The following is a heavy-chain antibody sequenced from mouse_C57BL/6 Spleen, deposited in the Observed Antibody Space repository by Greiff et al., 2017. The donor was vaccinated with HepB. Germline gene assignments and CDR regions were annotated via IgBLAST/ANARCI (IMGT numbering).Heavy chain of an antibody. CDR3: ARWNWSWFAY. CDR1: GYAFSSSW. Sequence: VKLMESGPELVKPGASVKISCKASGYAFSSSWMNWVKQRPGKGLEWIGRIYPGDGDTNYNGKFKGKATLTADKSSSTAYMQLSSLTSEDSAVYFCARWNWSWFAYWGQGTLVTVSA. D-gene: IGHD4-1*01. V-gene: IGHV1-82*01. J-gene: IGHJ3*01. CDR2: IYPGDGDT.